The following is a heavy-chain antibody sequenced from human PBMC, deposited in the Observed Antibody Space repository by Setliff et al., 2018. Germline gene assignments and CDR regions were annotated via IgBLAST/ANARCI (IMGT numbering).Heavy chain of an antibody. CDR1: GGTFSSYG. CDR2: TIPIFGTA. J-gene: IGHJ4*02. CDR3: AGYSSSTGYFDY. Sequence: GASVKVSCKASGGTFSSYGISWVRQAPGQGLEWMGGTIPIFGTANYAQKFQGRVTITADESTSTAYMELSSLSSEDTAVYYCAGYSSSTGYFDYWGQGTLVTVSS. V-gene: IGHV1-69*13. D-gene: IGHD6-13*01.